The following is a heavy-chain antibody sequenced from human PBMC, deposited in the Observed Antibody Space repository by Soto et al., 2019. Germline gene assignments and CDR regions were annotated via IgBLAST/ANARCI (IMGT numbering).Heavy chain of an antibody. Sequence: QVQLVQSGAEVKKPGASVKVSCKASGYTFTSYGISWVRQAPGQGLEWMGWISAYNGNTNYAQKLQGRVTMTTDTSTSTAYMELRSLRSDDTAVYYCARDPNGLIVVVVAARGVDAFDIWDQGTMVTVSS. CDR1: GYTFTSYG. V-gene: IGHV1-18*01. D-gene: IGHD2-15*01. J-gene: IGHJ3*02. CDR3: ARDPNGLIVVVVAARGVDAFDI. CDR2: ISAYNGNT.